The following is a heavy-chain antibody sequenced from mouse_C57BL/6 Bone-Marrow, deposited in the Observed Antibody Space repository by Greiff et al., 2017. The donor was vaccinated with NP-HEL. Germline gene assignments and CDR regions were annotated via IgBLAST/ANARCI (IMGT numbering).Heavy chain of an antibody. CDR3: AREDYGSSYDYAMDY. CDR2: IYPRDGST. J-gene: IGHJ4*01. CDR1: GYTFTDHT. D-gene: IGHD1-1*01. V-gene: IGHV1-78*01. Sequence: QVQLKESDAELVKPGASVKISCKVSGYTFTDHTIHWMKQRPEQGLEWIGYIYPRDGSTKYNEKFKGKATLTADKSSSTAYMQLNSLTSEDSAVYFCAREDYGSSYDYAMDYWGQGTSVTVSS.